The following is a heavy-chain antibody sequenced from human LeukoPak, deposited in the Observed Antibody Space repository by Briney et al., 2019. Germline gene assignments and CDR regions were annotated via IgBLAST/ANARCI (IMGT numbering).Heavy chain of an antibody. CDR3: ARGSTIFGVVISLDY. J-gene: IGHJ4*02. Sequence: GGSLRLSCAASGFTFSSYSMNWVRQAPGKGLEWVSYISSSSSTIYYADSVKGRFTISRDNAKNSLYLQMNSLRAEDTAVYYCARGSTIFGVVISLDYWGQGTLVTVSS. CDR1: GFTFSSYS. D-gene: IGHD3-3*01. CDR2: ISSSSSTI. V-gene: IGHV3-48*01.